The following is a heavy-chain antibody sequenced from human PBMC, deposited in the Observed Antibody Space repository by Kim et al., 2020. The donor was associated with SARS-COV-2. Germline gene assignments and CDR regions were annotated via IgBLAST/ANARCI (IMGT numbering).Heavy chain of an antibody. CDR2: IKHDGSEK. Sequence: GGSLRLSRAASGFTFSSYWMSWVRQAPGKGLEWVANIKHDGSEKYYVDSVKGRFTISRDSAENSLYLQMNSLRVEDTAVYYCARRRGDDYWGQGTLVTVSS. J-gene: IGHJ4*02. D-gene: IGHD3-16*01. CDR3: ARRRGDDY. V-gene: IGHV3-7*01. CDR1: GFTFSSYW.